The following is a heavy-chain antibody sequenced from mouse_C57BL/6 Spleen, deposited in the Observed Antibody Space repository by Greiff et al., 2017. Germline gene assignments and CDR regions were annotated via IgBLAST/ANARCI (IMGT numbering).Heavy chain of an antibody. Sequence: VQVVESGPGLVAPSQSLSITCTVSGFSLTSYGVDWVRQSPGKGLEWLGVIWGVGSTNYNSALKSRLSISKDNSKSQVFLKMNSLQTDDTAMYYCASESYYYGTRFAYWGQGTLVTVSA. J-gene: IGHJ3*01. CDR1: GFSLTSYG. CDR2: IWGVGST. D-gene: IGHD1-1*01. CDR3: ASESYYYGTRFAY. V-gene: IGHV2-6*01.